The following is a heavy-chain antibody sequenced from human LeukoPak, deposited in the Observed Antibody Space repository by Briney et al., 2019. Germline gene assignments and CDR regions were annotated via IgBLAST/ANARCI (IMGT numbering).Heavy chain of an antibody. D-gene: IGHD3-16*01. CDR1: GFTFSDYY. CDR2: ISSSDSPR. CDR3: AKLGPRGYFDY. J-gene: IGHJ4*02. V-gene: IGHV3-11*01. Sequence: GGSLRLSCAASGFTFSDYYMSWIRQAPGKGLEWVSYISSSDSPRFYADSVKGRFTISRDNARKSLFLQMSSLRAEDTAVYYCAKLGPRGYFDYWGQGTLVTVSS.